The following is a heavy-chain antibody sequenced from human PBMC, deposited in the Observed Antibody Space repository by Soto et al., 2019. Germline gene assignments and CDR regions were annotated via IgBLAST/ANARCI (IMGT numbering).Heavy chain of an antibody. Sequence: PGESRKISCKGSGCRFTSYWISWVRQMPGKGLEWKGRIDPSDSYTNYRPSFQGHVTISADKSLSTAYLQWSSLKASDTAMYYCARHTLGYCSGGSCFENYYYYGMDVWGQGTTVTVSS. J-gene: IGHJ6*02. D-gene: IGHD2-15*01. CDR3: ARHTLGYCSGGSCFENYYYYGMDV. CDR2: IDPSDSYT. V-gene: IGHV5-10-1*01. CDR1: GCRFTSYW.